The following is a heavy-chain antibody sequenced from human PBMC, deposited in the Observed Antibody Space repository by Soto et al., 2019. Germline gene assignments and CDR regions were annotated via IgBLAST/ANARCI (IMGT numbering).Heavy chain of an antibody. CDR3: ARSFTGVGEALGL. J-gene: IGHJ3*01. Sequence: QLQLQESGSGLVKPSQTLSLTCAVSGGYISSGGYSWSWIRQAPGKGLEWIGYIYYSGTTYYNPSLKSRGTISIDGPKNQFSLMLNSVTAADMAVYFCARSFTGVGEALGLWGQGTMVTVSS. CDR2: IYYSGTT. CDR1: GGYISSGGYS. D-gene: IGHD3-10*01. V-gene: IGHV4-30-2*01.